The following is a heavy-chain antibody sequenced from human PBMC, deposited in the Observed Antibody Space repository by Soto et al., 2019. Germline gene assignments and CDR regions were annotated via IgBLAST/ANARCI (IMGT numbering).Heavy chain of an antibody. D-gene: IGHD6-13*01. CDR3: ARGYSGSWYSDWFDP. J-gene: IGHJ5*02. Sequence: QVQLVQSGAEVKKPGASVKVSCTASGYTFSSYYMHWVRQAPGQGLEWMGIINPSGGSTSYAQKCQGRVTMTRDTPTSTVYMELRSLRSEDTAVYYCARGYSGSWYSDWFDPWGQGTQVTRSP. CDR1: GYTFSSYY. CDR2: INPSGGST. V-gene: IGHV1-46*01.